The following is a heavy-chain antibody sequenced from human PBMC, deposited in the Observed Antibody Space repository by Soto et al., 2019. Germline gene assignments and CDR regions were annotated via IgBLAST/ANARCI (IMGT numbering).Heavy chain of an antibody. Sequence: SVKVSCKASGFTFTSSAVQWVRQARGQRLEWIGWIVVGSGNTNYAQKFQERVTITRGMSTSTAYMELSSLRSEDTAVYYCAATYYDFWSGYYTYYYYGMDVWGQGTTVTVSS. V-gene: IGHV1-58*01. CDR2: IVVGSGNT. CDR3: AATYYDFWSGYYTYYYYGMDV. J-gene: IGHJ6*02. CDR1: GFTFTSSA. D-gene: IGHD3-3*01.